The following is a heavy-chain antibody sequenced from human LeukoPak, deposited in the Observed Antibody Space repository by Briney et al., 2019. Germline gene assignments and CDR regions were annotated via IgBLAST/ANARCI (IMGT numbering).Heavy chain of an antibody. Sequence: ASETLSLTCTVSGGSISSSSYYWGWIRQPPGKGLEWIGSIYYSGSTYYNPSLKSRVIISVDTSKNQFSLKLSSVTAADTAVYYCARVGYYYYYMDVWGKGTTVTVSS. CDR1: GGSISSSSYY. V-gene: IGHV4-39*07. J-gene: IGHJ6*03. CDR2: IYYSGST. CDR3: ARVGYYYYYMDV.